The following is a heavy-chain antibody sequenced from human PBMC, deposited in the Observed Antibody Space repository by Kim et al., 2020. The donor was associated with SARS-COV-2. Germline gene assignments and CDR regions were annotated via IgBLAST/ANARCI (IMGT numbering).Heavy chain of an antibody. Sequence: ASVKVSCKASGYTFTSYGISWVRQAPGQGLEWMGWISAYNGNTNYAQKLQGRVTMTTDTSTSTTYMELRSLRSDDTAVYYCARVERAPITMIVVVINAFDIWGQGTMVTVSS. CDR3: ARVERAPITMIVVVINAFDI. V-gene: IGHV1-18*01. CDR1: GYTFTSYG. D-gene: IGHD3-22*01. J-gene: IGHJ3*02. CDR2: ISAYNGNT.